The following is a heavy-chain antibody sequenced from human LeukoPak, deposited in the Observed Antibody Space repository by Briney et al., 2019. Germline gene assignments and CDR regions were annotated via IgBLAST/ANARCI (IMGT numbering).Heavy chain of an antibody. CDR3: ASPAALSTYYFDY. D-gene: IGHD2-15*01. CDR1: GGSFSGYY. J-gene: IGHJ4*02. V-gene: IGHV4-34*01. Sequence: TSETLSLTCAVYGGSFSGYYWSWIRQPPGKGLEWIGEINHSGSTNYNPSLKSRVTISVDTSRNQFSLKLSSVTAADTAVYYCASPAALSTYYFDYWGQGTLVTVSS. CDR2: INHSGST.